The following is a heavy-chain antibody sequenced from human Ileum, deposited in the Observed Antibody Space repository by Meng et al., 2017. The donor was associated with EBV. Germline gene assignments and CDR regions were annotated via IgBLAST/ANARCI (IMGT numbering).Heavy chain of an antibody. D-gene: IGHD3-16*01. CDR3: ARGVDYHWGY. V-gene: IGHV4-4*02. Sequence: QVRLQEVGPGMGKPSGTPSPISAVSGGSSNTDYWWSWVRQPPGEGLEWIGEIHHSGITNSNASLRSRVDMSIDKSKNQVSFNLRSATAADTAVYYCARGVDYHWGYWGQGSLVTVSS. J-gene: IGHJ4*02. CDR1: GGSSNTDYW. CDR2: IHHSGIT.